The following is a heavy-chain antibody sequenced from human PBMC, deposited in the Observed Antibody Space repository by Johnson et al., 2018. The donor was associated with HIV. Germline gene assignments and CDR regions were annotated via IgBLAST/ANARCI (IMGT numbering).Heavy chain of an antibody. D-gene: IGHD2-21*02. CDR3: ARGGVVTAIPHSFDI. Sequence: VQLVESGGGLVKPGGSLRLSCAASGFTFSNAWMSWVRQAPGKGLEWVGRIKSKTDGGTTDYAAPVKGRFTISRDDSKNTLYLQMNSLRAEDTAVYYCARGGVVTAIPHSFDIWGQGTMVTVSS. CDR1: GFTFSNAW. CDR2: IKSKTDGGTT. J-gene: IGHJ3*02. V-gene: IGHV3-15*01.